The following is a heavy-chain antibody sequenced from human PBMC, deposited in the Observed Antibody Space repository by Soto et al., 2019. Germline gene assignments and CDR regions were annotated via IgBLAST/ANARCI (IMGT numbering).Heavy chain of an antibody. D-gene: IGHD4-17*01. CDR2: ISAYNGNT. Sequence: QVQLVQSGAEVKKPGASVKVSCKASGYTFTSYGISWVRQAPGQGLEWMGWISAYNGNTNYAQKRQGRVTMTTDTSTSTAYMELRSLRSDDTAVYYCARDSPTVTPVYYYYGMDVWGQGTTVTVSS. V-gene: IGHV1-18*04. CDR1: GYTFTSYG. CDR3: ARDSPTVTPVYYYYGMDV. J-gene: IGHJ6*02.